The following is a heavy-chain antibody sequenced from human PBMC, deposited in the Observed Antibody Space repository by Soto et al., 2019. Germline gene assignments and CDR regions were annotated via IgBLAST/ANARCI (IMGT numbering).Heavy chain of an antibody. CDR3: ATRGAARTFYFDY. J-gene: IGHJ4*02. Sequence: PSETLSLTCTVSGGSLSSSSYYWGWIRQPPGKGLEWIGSIYYSGSTYYNPSLKSRVTISVDTSKNQFSLKLSSVTAADTAVYYCATRGAARTFYFDYWGQGTLVTVSS. D-gene: IGHD6-6*01. CDR2: IYYSGST. V-gene: IGHV4-39*01. CDR1: GGSLSSSSYY.